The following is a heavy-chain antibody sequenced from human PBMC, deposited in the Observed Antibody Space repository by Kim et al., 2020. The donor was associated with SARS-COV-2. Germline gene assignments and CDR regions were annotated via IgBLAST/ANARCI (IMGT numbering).Heavy chain of an antibody. D-gene: IGHD4-4*01. Sequence: YAASGTGRFTISRDKSRNALNLEMNSLRAEDTALYYCAKVTTKTAPFSDSWGQGTLVTVSS. CDR3: AKVTTKTAPFSDS. J-gene: IGHJ4*02. V-gene: IGHV3-23*01.